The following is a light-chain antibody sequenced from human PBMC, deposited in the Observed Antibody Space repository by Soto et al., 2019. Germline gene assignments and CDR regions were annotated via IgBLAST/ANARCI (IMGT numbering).Light chain of an antibody. Sequence: EIVLTQSPGTLSLSPGERATLSCSASHSVSSSYLAWYQQKPGQAPRLVIYGASSRATGIPDRFSGSGSGTEFTLTISSLQSEDFAVYYCQQYNDWPPITFGQGTRLEIK. CDR2: GAS. J-gene: IGKJ5*01. CDR3: QQYNDWPPIT. V-gene: IGKV3-20*01. CDR1: HSVSSSY.